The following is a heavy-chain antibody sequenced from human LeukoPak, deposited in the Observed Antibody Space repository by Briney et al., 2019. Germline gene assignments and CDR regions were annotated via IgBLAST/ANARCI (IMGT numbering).Heavy chain of an antibody. Sequence: GGSLRLSCAASGFTVSSNYMNWVRQAPGKGLEWVSALYIGGNTYYADSVRGRFTISRDNSKNTLYLQMNSLRAEDTAIYYCTTAAGYNYGQYWGQGTLVTVSS. CDR1: GFTVSSNY. J-gene: IGHJ4*02. V-gene: IGHV3-53*01. CDR3: TTAAGYNYGQY. D-gene: IGHD5-18*01. CDR2: LYIGGNT.